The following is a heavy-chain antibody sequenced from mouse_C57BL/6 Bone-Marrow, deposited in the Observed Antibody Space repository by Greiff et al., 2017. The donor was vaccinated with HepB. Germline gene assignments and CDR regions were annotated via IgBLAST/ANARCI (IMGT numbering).Heavy chain of an antibody. Sequence: QVQLQQSGPELVKPGASVKISCKASGYAFSSSWMNWVKQRPGKGLEWIGRIYPGDGDTNYNGKFKGKATLTADKSSSTAYMQLSSLTSEDSAVYFCASYYYGSRNYYAMDYWGRGTSVTVSS. J-gene: IGHJ4*01. CDR1: GYAFSSSW. CDR3: ASYYYGSRNYYAMDY. V-gene: IGHV1-82*01. D-gene: IGHD1-1*01. CDR2: IYPGDGDT.